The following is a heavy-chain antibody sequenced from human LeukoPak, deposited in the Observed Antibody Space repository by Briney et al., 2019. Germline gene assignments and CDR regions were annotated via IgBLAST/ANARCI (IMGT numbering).Heavy chain of an antibody. CDR3: ASSSWLRDANFDN. V-gene: IGHV4-39*02. Sequence: SETLSLTCTVSGGSISSSSYYWGWIRQPPGKGLEWIGSIYYSGSTYYNPSLKNRLTMSVDTSNNHFSLKLRSVPAIDTAVYYCASSSWLRDANFDNWGQGTLVTVSS. J-gene: IGHJ4*02. D-gene: IGHD2-15*01. CDR1: GGSISSSSYY. CDR2: IYYSGST.